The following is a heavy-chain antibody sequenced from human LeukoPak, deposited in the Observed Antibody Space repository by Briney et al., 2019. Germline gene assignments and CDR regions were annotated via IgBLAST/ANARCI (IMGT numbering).Heavy chain of an antibody. V-gene: IGHV3-30*04. J-gene: IGHJ5*02. CDR1: GLSFSNYA. Sequence: PGGSLRLSCAASGLSFSNYAMHWVRQAPGKGLEWVAVISYDGSNKYYADFVKGRFTISRDNSKNTLYLQMNSLRAEDTAVYYCASISRGYIDNWFDPWGQGTLVSVSS. CDR2: ISYDGSNK. CDR3: ASISRGYIDNWFDP. D-gene: IGHD5-18*01.